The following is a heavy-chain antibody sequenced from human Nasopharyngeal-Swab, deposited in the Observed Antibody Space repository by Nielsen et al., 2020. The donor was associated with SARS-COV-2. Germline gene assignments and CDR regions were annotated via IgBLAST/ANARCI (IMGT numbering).Heavy chain of an antibody. D-gene: IGHD1-26*01. CDR3: AKVSWEWELLRWYFDY. CDR2: ISGSGGST. V-gene: IGHV3-23*01. J-gene: IGHJ4*02. Sequence: GEALKIAWAASGCTFSSYAMSWVRQATGKGLEWVSAISGSGGSTYYADSVKGRFTISRDNSKNTLYLQMNSLRAEDTAVYYCAKVSWEWELLRWYFDYWGQGTLVTVSS. CDR1: GCTFSSYA.